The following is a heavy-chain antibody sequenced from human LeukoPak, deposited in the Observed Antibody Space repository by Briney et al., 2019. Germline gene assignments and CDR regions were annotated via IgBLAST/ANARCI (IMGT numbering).Heavy chain of an antibody. J-gene: IGHJ4*02. CDR2: ISGSGGST. Sequence: PGGSLRLSCAASGFTFSSYAMSWVRQAPGKGLEWVSAISGSGGSTYYADSVKGRFTISRDNSKNTLYLQMNSLRAEDTALYYCAKDHSMTIVATIIFDYWGQGTLVTVSS. CDR1: GFTFSSYA. V-gene: IGHV3-23*01. D-gene: IGHD5-12*01. CDR3: AKDHSMTIVATIIFDY.